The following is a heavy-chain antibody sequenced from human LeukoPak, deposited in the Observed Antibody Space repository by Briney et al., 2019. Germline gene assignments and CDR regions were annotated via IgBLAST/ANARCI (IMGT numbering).Heavy chain of an antibody. D-gene: IGHD3-22*01. CDR1: GFTFSDYY. Sequence: PGGSLRLSCAASGFTFSDYYMSWIRQAPGKGLEWVSYISSSGSTIYYADSLKGRFTISRDNAKNSLYLQMNSLRAEDTAVYYCSTRIDTSDNYYSNYYYYMDVWGKGTTVTISS. J-gene: IGHJ6*03. CDR2: ISSSGSTI. V-gene: IGHV3-11*01. CDR3: STRIDTSDNYYSNYYYYMDV.